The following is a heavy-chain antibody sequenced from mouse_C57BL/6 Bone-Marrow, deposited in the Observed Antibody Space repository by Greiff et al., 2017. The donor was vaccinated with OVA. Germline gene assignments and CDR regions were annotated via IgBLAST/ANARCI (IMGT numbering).Heavy chain of an antibody. CDR2: IYPRSGNT. D-gene: IGHD1-1*01. CDR3: ARLRYYGSSPPFAY. Sequence: VQLQQSGAELARPGASVKLSCKASGYTFTSYGISWVKQRTGQGLEWIGEIYPRSGNTYYNEKFKGKATLTADKSSSTAYMELRSLTSEDSAVYFCARLRYYGSSPPFAYWGQGTLVTVSA. CDR1: GYTFTSYG. V-gene: IGHV1-81*01. J-gene: IGHJ3*01.